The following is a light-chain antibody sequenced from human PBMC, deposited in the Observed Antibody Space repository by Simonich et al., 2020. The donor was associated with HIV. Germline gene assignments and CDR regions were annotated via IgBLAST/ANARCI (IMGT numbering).Light chain of an antibody. J-gene: IGKJ3*01. V-gene: IGKV4-1*01. CDR3: QQYYSTPLT. Sequence: DIVMTQSPDSLAVSLGERATINCKSSQSVLYSSNHKNYLAWYQQKPGQPPKLLIYWASTRESGVPDRFRGSGSGTDFTLTISSLQAEDVAVYYCQQYYSTPLTFGPGTKVDIK. CDR1: QSVLYSSNHKNY. CDR2: WAS.